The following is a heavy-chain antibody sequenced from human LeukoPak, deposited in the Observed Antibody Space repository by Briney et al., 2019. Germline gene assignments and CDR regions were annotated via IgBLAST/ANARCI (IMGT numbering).Heavy chain of an antibody. J-gene: IGHJ5*02. D-gene: IGHD6-13*01. Sequence: PGGSLRLSCAASGFTFSSYAMSWVRQAPGKGLKWVSAISGSGGSTYYADSVKGRFTISRDNTKNTLYLQMNSLRAEDTAVYYCAKEGIAELTHNWFDPWGQGTLVTVSS. CDR3: AKEGIAELTHNWFDP. CDR2: ISGSGGST. CDR1: GFTFSSYA. V-gene: IGHV3-23*01.